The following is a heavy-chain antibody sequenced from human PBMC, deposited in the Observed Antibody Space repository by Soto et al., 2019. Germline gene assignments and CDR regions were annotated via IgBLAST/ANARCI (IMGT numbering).Heavy chain of an antibody. J-gene: IGHJ6*02. Sequence: KSSETLSLTCTVSGGSISSSSYYWGWIRQPPGKGLEWIGSIYYSGSTYYNPSLKSRVTISVDTSKNQFSLKLSSVTAADTAVYYCARHAVVPAAMGYYYGMDVWGQGTTVTVSS. V-gene: IGHV4-39*01. CDR2: IYYSGST. CDR3: ARHAVVPAAMGYYYGMDV. D-gene: IGHD2-2*01. CDR1: GGSISSSSYY.